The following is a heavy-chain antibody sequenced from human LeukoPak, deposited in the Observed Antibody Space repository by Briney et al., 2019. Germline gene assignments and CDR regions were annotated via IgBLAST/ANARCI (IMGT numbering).Heavy chain of an antibody. Sequence: GGSLRLSCAASGFTFSSYAMSWVRQAPGKGLEWVSAISGSGGSTYYADSVKGRFTISRDNSKNTLYLQMNSLRAEDTAVYYCAKALENWGPYYYYGMDAWGQGTTVTVSS. CDR1: GFTFSSYA. D-gene: IGHD7-27*01. V-gene: IGHV3-23*01. J-gene: IGHJ6*02. CDR3: AKALENWGPYYYYGMDA. CDR2: ISGSGGST.